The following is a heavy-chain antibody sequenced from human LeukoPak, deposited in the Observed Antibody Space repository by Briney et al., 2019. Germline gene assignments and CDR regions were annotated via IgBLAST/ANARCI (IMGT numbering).Heavy chain of an antibody. CDR2: IIPILGIA. J-gene: IGHJ4*02. V-gene: IGHV1-69*02. D-gene: IGHD2-21*02. Sequence: SVKVSCKASGGTFSSYTISWVRQAPGQGLERMGRIIPILGIANYAQKFQGRVTITADKSTSTAYMELSSLRSEDTAVYYCARCDSHYFDYWGQGTLVTVSS. CDR1: GGTFSSYT. CDR3: ARCDSHYFDY.